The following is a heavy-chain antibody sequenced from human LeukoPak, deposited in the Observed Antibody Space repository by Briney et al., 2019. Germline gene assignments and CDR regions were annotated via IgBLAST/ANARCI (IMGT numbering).Heavy chain of an antibody. V-gene: IGHV4-59*01. D-gene: IGHD6-6*01. J-gene: IGHJ1*01. CDR1: GGSFSGYY. Sequence: SETLSLTCAVYGGSFSGYYWSWIRQPPGKGLEWIGYIYHSGSTNYNPSLQSRVTISVDTSKNQFSLNLNSVTAADTAVYYCARGGAARLHFQDWGQGTLVTVSS. CDR3: ARGGAARLHFQD. CDR2: IYHSGST.